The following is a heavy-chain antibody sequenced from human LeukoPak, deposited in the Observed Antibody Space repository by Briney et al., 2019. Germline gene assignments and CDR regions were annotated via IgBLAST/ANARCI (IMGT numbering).Heavy chain of an antibody. Sequence: PGRSLRLSCAASGFTFRSFAMHWVRHAPGKGLEWAAVVSNDGTDKYYADSVEGRFTISRDNSKDTLYLQMNSLRAEDTAVYYCASKRGYNYGYDNWGQGTLVTVSS. V-gene: IGHV3-30-3*01. CDR1: GFTFRSFA. CDR2: VSNDGTDK. CDR3: ASKRGYNYGYDN. J-gene: IGHJ4*02. D-gene: IGHD5-18*01.